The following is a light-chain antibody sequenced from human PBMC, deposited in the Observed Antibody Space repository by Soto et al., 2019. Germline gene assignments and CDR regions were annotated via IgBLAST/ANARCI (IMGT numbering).Light chain of an antibody. CDR2: GNS. CDR3: QSYDSSLSGSV. Sequence: QSVLTQPPSVSGAPGQRVTISCTGSSSNIGAGYDVHWYQQLPGTAPKLLIYGNSNRPSGVPDRFSGSKSGTSASLAITGLQAEDEADYYCQSYDSSLSGSVSGTGTKVTFL. CDR1: SSNIGAGYD. V-gene: IGLV1-40*01. J-gene: IGLJ1*01.